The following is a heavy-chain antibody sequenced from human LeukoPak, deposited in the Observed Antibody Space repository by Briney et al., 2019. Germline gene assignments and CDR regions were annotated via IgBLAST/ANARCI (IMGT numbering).Heavy chain of an antibody. D-gene: IGHD2-15*01. J-gene: IGHJ4*02. CDR1: GFTFSSYW. CDR2: IKQDGSEK. CDR3: ARGGSRVWDYGGY. V-gene: IGHV3-7*01. Sequence: GGSLRLSCAASGFTFSSYWMSWVRQAPGKGLEWVANIKQDGSEKYYVDSVKGRFTISRDNAKNSLYLQMNSLRAEDTAVYYCARGGSRVWDYGGYWGQGTLVTVSS.